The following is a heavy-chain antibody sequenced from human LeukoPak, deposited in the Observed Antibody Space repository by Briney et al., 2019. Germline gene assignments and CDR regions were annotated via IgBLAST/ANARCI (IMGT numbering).Heavy chain of an antibody. V-gene: IGHV2-5*02. Sequence: GSGPTLVNPTQTLMLTCTFSGFSLSTSGVGVGWIRQPPGKALEWLALIYWDDDKRYSPSLKSRLTITKDTSKNQVVLTMTNMDPVDTATYYCAHGGVPRVGKYYFDYWGQGTLVTVSS. CDR1: GFSLSTSGVG. J-gene: IGHJ4*02. CDR3: AHGGVPRVGKYYFDY. D-gene: IGHD2-8*01. CDR2: IYWDDDK.